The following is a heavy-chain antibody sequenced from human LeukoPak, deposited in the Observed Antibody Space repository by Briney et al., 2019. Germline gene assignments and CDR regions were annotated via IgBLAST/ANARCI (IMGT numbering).Heavy chain of an antibody. CDR1: GGTFSSYA. CDR2: IIPIFGTA. Sequence: GASVKVSCKASGGTFSSYAISWVRQAPGQGLEWMGGIIPIFGTANYAQKFQGRVTITADESTSTAYMELSSLRPEDTAVYYCARDLPAVAGTGFDIWGQGTMVTVSS. V-gene: IGHV1-69*13. D-gene: IGHD6-19*01. J-gene: IGHJ3*02. CDR3: ARDLPAVAGTGFDI.